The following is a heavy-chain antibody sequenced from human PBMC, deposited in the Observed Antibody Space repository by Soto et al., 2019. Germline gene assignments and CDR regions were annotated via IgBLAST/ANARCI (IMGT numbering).Heavy chain of an antibody. J-gene: IGHJ4*02. CDR3: AKDRIVAAGKPSDY. D-gene: IGHD6-13*01. CDR2: ISGSGDST. Sequence: PGGSLRLSCAASGFTFSRYAMSWVRQAPGKGLEWVSAISGSGDSTNYADSVKGRFAISRDNSKNTLYLQMNSLRAEDTAMYYCAKDRIVAAGKPSDYWGQGALVTVSS. CDR1: GFTFSRYA. V-gene: IGHV3-23*01.